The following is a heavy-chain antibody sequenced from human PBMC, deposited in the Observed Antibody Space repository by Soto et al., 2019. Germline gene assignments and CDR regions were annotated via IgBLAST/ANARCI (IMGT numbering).Heavy chain of an antibody. Sequence: ASVKVSCKASGYTFTSYDINWVRQATGQGLEWMGWMNPNSGNTGYAQKFQGRVTMTRNTSISTAYMELSSLRSEDTAVYYCARGVFGELLSPYYYYYYMDVWGKGTTVTVSS. V-gene: IGHV1-8*01. D-gene: IGHD3-10*02. CDR2: MNPNSGNT. J-gene: IGHJ6*03. CDR1: GYTFTSYD. CDR3: ARGVFGELLSPYYYYYYMDV.